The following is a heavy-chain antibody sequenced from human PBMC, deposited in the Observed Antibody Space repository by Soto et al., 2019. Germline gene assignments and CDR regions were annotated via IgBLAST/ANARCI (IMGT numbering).Heavy chain of an antibody. CDR3: VREHRSPISGGFYYGIDV. CDR1: RSSITGGYY. Sequence: SETLSLTCAVSRSSITGGYYWGWVRQPPGKGLEWIGSIYHSGNIYYNPSLKSRVTISVDTSKNQISLKVGSVTAADTAVYYCVREHRSPISGGFYYGIDVWGQGTTVT. V-gene: IGHV4-38-2*01. D-gene: IGHD3-16*01. CDR2: IYHSGNI. J-gene: IGHJ6*02.